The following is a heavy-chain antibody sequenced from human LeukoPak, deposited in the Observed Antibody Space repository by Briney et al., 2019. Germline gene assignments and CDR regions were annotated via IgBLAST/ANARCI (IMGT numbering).Heavy chain of an antibody. J-gene: IGHJ5*02. CDR1: GGSISSYY. V-gene: IGHV4-59*08. D-gene: IGHD6-13*01. CDR3: GKRDSRSSLTS. CDR2: IYYSGST. Sequence: SEPLSLTCTVSGGSISSYYWSWIRQPPGKGLDWIGYIYYSGSTNYNPSLKSRVTISVDTSKNQFSLKLSSVTAADTAVYYCGKRDSRSSLTSWGRGTRVPVSS.